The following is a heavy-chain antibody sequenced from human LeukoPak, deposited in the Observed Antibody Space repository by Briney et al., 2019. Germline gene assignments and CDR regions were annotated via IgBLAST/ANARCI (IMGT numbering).Heavy chain of an antibody. CDR2: ISTSGST. CDR1: GGSISSYY. Sequence: SETLSLTCTVSGGSISSYYWSWIRQPAGKGPEWIGRISTSGSTNYNPSLKSRVTISLDTSKNQFSLKLSSVTAADTAVYYCARVVVAATDWYDPWGLGTLVTVSS. V-gene: IGHV4-4*07. J-gene: IGHJ5*02. CDR3: ARVVVAATDWYDP. D-gene: IGHD2-15*01.